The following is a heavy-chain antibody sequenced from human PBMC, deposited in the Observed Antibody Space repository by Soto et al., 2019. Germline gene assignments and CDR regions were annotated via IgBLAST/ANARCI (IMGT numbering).Heavy chain of an antibody. D-gene: IGHD3-22*01. J-gene: IGHJ4*02. CDR1: GFTFSSYE. CDR3: ARDRSSTYDSSGYSDFDY. CDR2: ISSSGSTI. Sequence: GGSLRLSCAASGFTFSSYEMNWVRQAPGKGLEWVSYISSSGSTIYYADSVKGRFTISRDNAKNSLYLQMNSLRAEDTAVYYCARDRSSTYDSSGYSDFDYWGQGTMVAVSS. V-gene: IGHV3-48*03.